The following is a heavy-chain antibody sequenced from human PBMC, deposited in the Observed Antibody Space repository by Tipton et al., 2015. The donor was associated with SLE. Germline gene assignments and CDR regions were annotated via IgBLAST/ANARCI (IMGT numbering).Heavy chain of an antibody. Sequence: TLSLTCAVYGGSFTTSYWSWIRQPPGKGLEWIGEVNHSGSTYYSPSLNSRVTISVDTSKKQFSLKLSSVTAADTAVYYCAREISSAEGFDYWGQGTLVTVSS. D-gene: IGHD3-22*01. CDR1: GGSFTTSY. CDR2: VNHSGST. CDR3: AREISSAEGFDY. V-gene: IGHV4-34*01. J-gene: IGHJ4*02.